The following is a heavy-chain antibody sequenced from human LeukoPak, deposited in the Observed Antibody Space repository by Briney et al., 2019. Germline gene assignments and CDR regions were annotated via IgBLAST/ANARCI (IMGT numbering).Heavy chain of an antibody. Sequence: GGSPRLSCAASGFTFSDYYMSWIRQAPGKGLEWVSYISSSGSTIYYADSVKGRFTISRDNAKNSLYLQMNSLRAEDTAVYYCARDPAPGAFDIWGQGTMVTVSS. V-gene: IGHV3-11*01. J-gene: IGHJ3*02. CDR1: GFTFSDYY. CDR3: ARDPAPGAFDI. CDR2: ISSSGSTI.